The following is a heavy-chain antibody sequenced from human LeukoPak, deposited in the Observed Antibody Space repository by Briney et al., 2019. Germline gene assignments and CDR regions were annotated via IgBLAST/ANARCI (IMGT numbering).Heavy chain of an antibody. CDR2: ISAGNGNT. Sequence: ASVKVSCKASGYAFTSYAIHWVRQAPGQRLDWMGWISAGNGNTKYSQKFQGRVTITRDTSATTAYMELSSLRSEDTAVYYCGRRRMSIAARPSTRWFDPWGQGTLVTVSS. J-gene: IGHJ5*02. CDR3: GRRRMSIAARPSTRWFDP. D-gene: IGHD6-6*01. CDR1: GYAFTSYA. V-gene: IGHV1-3*01.